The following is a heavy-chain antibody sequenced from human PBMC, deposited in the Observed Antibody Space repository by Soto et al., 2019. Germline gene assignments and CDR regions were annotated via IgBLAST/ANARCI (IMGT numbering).Heavy chain of an antibody. J-gene: IGHJ4*02. CDR2: IFYSGST. D-gene: IGHD2-15*01. CDR1: GGSISYYY. Sequence: PSETLSLTCTVSGGSISYYYWSWVRQPPGKGLEWIGYIFYSGSTNYNPSLKSRVTMSVDASKNQFSLKLSSVTAADTAVYYCARYRSTSAALGFDYWGQGALVTVS. CDR3: ARYRSTSAALGFDY. V-gene: IGHV4-59*01.